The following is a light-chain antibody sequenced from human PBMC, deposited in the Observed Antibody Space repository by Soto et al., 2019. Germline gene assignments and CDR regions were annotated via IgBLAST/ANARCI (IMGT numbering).Light chain of an antibody. Sequence: DIPMTQSPSTLSASVLVRVTIPCRASQSISSWLAWYQQKPGKAPKLLIYDASSLESGVPSRFSGSGSGTEFTLTISSLQPDDFATYYCQQYNSYSTFGQGTKVDIK. CDR1: QSISSW. V-gene: IGKV1-5*01. CDR2: DAS. CDR3: QQYNSYST. J-gene: IGKJ1*01.